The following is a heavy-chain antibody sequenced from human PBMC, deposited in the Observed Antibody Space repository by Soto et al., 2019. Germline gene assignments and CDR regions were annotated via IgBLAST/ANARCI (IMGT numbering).Heavy chain of an antibody. CDR1: GFMFSSFA. D-gene: IGHD2-2*01. V-gene: IGHV3-23*01. Sequence: EVQILESGGGMVQPGGSLRLSCAGSGFMFSSFAMTWVRQAPGKGLEWVSTARSNGEHKYYADSVKGRFTVSRDNSKNILFLERSGLRAEDSAIYYCAKDSKRVSVSAARVYGMDVWGQGTTVTVSS. CDR2: ARSNGEHK. J-gene: IGHJ6*02. CDR3: AKDSKRVSVSAARVYGMDV.